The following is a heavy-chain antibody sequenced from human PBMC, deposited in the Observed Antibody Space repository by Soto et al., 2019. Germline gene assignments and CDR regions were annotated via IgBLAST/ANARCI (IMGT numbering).Heavy chain of an antibody. V-gene: IGHV4-34*01. CDR2: INHSGST. CDR3: ARSGMIRSFRY. J-gene: IGHJ4*01. D-gene: IGHD3-22*01. Sequence: SETLSLTCAVYGGSFSGYYWSWIRQPPGKGLEWIGEINHSGSTNYNPSLKSRVTISVDTSKNQFSLKLSSVTAADTAVYYCARSGMIRSFRYWGHGTLVTVSS. CDR1: GGSFSGYY.